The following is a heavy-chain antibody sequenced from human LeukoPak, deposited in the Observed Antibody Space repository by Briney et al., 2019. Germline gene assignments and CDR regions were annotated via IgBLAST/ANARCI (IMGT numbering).Heavy chain of an antibody. J-gene: IGHJ5*02. Sequence: ASVKVSCKASGYTFTGYCMHWVRQAPGQGLEWMGWINPNSGGTNYAQKFQGRVTMTRDTSISTAYMELSRLRSDDTAVYYCARKLRGYSSSWYPGNWFDPWGQGTLVTVSS. D-gene: IGHD6-13*01. CDR3: ARKLRGYSSSWYPGNWFDP. V-gene: IGHV1-2*02. CDR1: GYTFTGYC. CDR2: INPNSGGT.